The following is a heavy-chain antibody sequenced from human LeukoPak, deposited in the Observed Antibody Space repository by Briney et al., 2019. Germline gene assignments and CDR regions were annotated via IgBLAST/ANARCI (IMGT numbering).Heavy chain of an antibody. CDR1: GFTFSSYW. CDR2: IKQDGSEK. Sequence: PGGSLRLSCAASGFTFSSYWMSWVRQAPGKGLEWVANIKQDGSEKYYVDSVKGRFTISRDNAKNSLYLQMNSLRAEDTAVYYCAREGSYYDFWSGYYTNPPIGDYWGQGTLVTVSS. V-gene: IGHV3-7*01. CDR3: AREGSYYDFWSGYYTNPPIGDY. J-gene: IGHJ4*02. D-gene: IGHD3-3*01.